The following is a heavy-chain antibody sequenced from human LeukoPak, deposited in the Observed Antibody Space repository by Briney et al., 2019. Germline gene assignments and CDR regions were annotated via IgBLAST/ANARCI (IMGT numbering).Heavy chain of an antibody. D-gene: IGHD5-12*01. Sequence: SGGSLRLSCAASGFTFDDYGMSWVRQAPGKGLEWVSGINWNGGSTGYADSVKGRFIISRDNAKNSLYLQMNSLRAEDTALYYCARDGYSGYDSQDDYWGQGTLVTVSS. V-gene: IGHV3-20*04. CDR3: ARDGYSGYDSQDDY. J-gene: IGHJ4*02. CDR1: GFTFDDYG. CDR2: INWNGGST.